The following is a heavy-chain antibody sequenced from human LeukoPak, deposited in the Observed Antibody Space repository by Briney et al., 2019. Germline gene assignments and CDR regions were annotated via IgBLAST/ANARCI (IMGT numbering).Heavy chain of an antibody. CDR3: ALIVVVPAAQHYYYYYGMDV. Sequence: SVKVSCKASGGTFSSYAISWVRQAPGQGLEWMGGIIPIFGTANHAQKFQGRVTITADESTSTAYMELSSLRSEDTAVYYCALIVVVPAAQHYYYYYGMDVWGQGTTVTVSS. CDR2: IIPIFGTA. D-gene: IGHD2-2*01. J-gene: IGHJ6*02. CDR1: GGTFSSYA. V-gene: IGHV1-69*01.